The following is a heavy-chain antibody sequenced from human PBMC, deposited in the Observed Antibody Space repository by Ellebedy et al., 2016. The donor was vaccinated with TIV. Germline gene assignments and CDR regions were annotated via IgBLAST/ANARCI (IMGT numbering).Heavy chain of an antibody. Sequence: SVKVSCXASGDTFSTYAINWVRQAPGQGLEWMGDISPMFGTANYAQKFQGRVSITADESTSTAYMELSSLISEDTALYFCARASGYKSPYFQYWGQGTLVTVSS. D-gene: IGHD3-3*01. CDR1: GDTFSTYA. J-gene: IGHJ1*01. CDR3: ARASGYKSPYFQY. V-gene: IGHV1-69*13. CDR2: ISPMFGTA.